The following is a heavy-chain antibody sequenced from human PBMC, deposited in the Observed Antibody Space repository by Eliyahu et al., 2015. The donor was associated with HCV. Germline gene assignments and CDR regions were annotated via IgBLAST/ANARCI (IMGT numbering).Heavy chain of an antibody. V-gene: IGHV3-74*03. Sequence: EVQLVESGGALVQPGGSLRLSCAASGFSFSDYVXHWVRRGPGKGLEWGSRISHDATVTTYTDSVKGRFTVSRDNAERTLYLQMNSLRAEDSAEYFCTTDRAWEFFEYWGRGTLVTVSS. J-gene: IGHJ4*02. CDR1: GFSFSDYV. CDR3: TTDRAWEFFEY. CDR2: ISHDATVT. D-gene: IGHD1-26*01.